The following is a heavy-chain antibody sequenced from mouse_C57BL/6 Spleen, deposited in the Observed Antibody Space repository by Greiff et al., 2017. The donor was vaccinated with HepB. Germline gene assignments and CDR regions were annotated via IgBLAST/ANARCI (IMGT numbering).Heavy chain of an antibody. D-gene: IGHD1-1*01. CDR2: IHPNSGST. CDR1: GYTFTSYW. J-gene: IGHJ4*01. V-gene: IGHV1-64*01. Sequence: QVQLQQPGAELVKPGASVKLSCKASGYTFTSYWMHWVKQRPGQGLEWIGMIHPNSGSTNYNEKFKSKATLTVDKSSSTAYMQLSSLTSEDSAVYYCARWYYGSSYVRAMDYWGQGTSVTVSS. CDR3: ARWYYGSSYVRAMDY.